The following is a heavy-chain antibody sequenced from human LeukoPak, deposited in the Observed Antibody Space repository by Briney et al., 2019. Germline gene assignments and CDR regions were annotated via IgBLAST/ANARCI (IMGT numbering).Heavy chain of an antibody. D-gene: IGHD3/OR15-3a*01. Sequence: SETLSLTCAVYGGSFSGYYWSWIRQPPGKGLEWIGEINHSGSTNYNPSLKSRVTISVDTSKNQFSLKLSSVTAADTAVYYCARGWTNGYLDYWGQGTLVTVSS. V-gene: IGHV4-34*01. CDR2: INHSGST. J-gene: IGHJ4*02. CDR1: GGSFSGYY. CDR3: ARGWTNGYLDY.